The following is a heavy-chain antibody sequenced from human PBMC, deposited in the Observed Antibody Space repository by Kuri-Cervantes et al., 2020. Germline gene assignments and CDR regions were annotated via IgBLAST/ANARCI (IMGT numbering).Heavy chain of an antibody. CDR2: IWYDGSNK. D-gene: IGHD3-16*01. J-gene: IGHJ4*02. Sequence: GESLKISCAASGFTFSSYAMSWVRQAPGKGLEWVAVIWYDGSNKYYADSVKGLFTISRDNSKNTLYLQMNSLRAEDTAVYYCARENDYVWGSCDYWGQGTLVTVSS. V-gene: IGHV3-33*08. CDR3: ARENDYVWGSCDY. CDR1: GFTFSSYA.